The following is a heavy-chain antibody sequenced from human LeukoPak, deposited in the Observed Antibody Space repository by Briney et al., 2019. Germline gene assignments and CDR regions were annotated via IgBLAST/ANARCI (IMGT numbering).Heavy chain of an antibody. J-gene: IGHJ4*02. CDR2: ISSSGSTI. Sequence: GGSLRLSCAASGFTFSDYYMSWLRQAPGKGLEWVSYISSSGSTIYYADSVKGRFTISRDNSKNTLYLQMNSLRAEDTAVYYCARASMVNLDYWGQGTLVTVSS. CDR1: GFTFSDYY. CDR3: ARASMVNLDY. D-gene: IGHD5-18*01. V-gene: IGHV3-11*04.